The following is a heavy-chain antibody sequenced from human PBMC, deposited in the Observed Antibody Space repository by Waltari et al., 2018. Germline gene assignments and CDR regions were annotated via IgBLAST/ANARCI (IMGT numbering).Heavy chain of an antibody. D-gene: IGHD5-18*01. CDR3: VRDPGVYGYGYDRAFDI. Sequence: QVQLVASGGGVVKPGQSQRLSCADSAFDFSPYGLPSVRPGPGTGREWLVIMSLDGSNKNDADSFKGRFTISRDNSKDMLFLQMNSLRHEDSGVYYCVRDPGVYGYGYDRAFDIWGQGTTVSVS. V-gene: IGHV3-30-3*01. J-gene: IGHJ3*02. CDR2: MSLDGSNK. CDR1: AFDFSPYG.